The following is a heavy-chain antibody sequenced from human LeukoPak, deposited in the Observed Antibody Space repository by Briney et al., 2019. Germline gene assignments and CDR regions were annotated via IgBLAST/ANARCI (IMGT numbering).Heavy chain of an antibody. D-gene: IGHD3-10*01. Sequence: SVKVSCKASEGTFGAYSLDWVRQAPGQGLEWLGGINPIFNLLNYAQKFRGRVTITADESTNTAYMDLSNLQYDDTAVYYCAAGRRLGELFFDYWGQGALVTVSS. J-gene: IGHJ4*02. V-gene: IGHV1-69*01. CDR2: INPIFNLL. CDR1: EGTFGAYS. CDR3: AAGRRLGELFFDY.